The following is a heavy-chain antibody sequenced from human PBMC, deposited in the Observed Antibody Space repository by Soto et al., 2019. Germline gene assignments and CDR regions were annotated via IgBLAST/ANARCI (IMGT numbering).Heavy chain of an antibody. CDR1: GFTFSSYG. D-gene: IGHD4-17*01. J-gene: IGHJ3*02. CDR2: ISYDGSNK. CDR3: AKVPKPYGGNTEDAFDI. V-gene: IGHV3-30*18. Sequence: LRLSCAASGFTFSSYGMHWVRQAPGKGLEWVAVISYDGSNKYYADSVKGRFTISRDNSKNTLYLQMNSLRAEDTAVYYCAKVPKPYGGNTEDAFDIWGQGTMVTVSS.